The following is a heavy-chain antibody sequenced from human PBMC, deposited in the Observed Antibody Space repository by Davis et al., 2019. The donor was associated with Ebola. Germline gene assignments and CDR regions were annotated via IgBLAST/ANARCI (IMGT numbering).Heavy chain of an antibody. D-gene: IGHD6-6*01. Sequence: GGSLRLSCAASGFTFSSYWMSWVRQAPGKGLEWVAFIRHDESDKNYADSVKGRFTISRDDSENTVYLQMNSLTIEDTAVYYCTKDGPSSSSDYWGQGSLVTVSS. V-gene: IGHV3-30*02. J-gene: IGHJ4*02. CDR2: IRHDESDK. CDR3: TKDGPSSSSDY. CDR1: GFTFSSYW.